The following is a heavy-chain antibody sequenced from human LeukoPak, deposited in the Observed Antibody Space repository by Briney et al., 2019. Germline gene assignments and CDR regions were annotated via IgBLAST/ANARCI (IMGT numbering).Heavy chain of an antibody. J-gene: IGHJ4*02. CDR3: TRIFYYGTRGYYPDF. D-gene: IGHD3-22*01. CDR1: GFTFGDYS. CDR2: SKNKDYAYST. Sequence: GGSLRLSCAASGFTFGDYSMNWVRQAPGKGLEWIGRSKNKDYAYSTVYAASVKGRFTFSRDDPKNSLYLQMNSLTTEDTAVYYCTRIFYYGTRGYYPDFWGQGTLVTVSS. V-gene: IGHV3-72*01.